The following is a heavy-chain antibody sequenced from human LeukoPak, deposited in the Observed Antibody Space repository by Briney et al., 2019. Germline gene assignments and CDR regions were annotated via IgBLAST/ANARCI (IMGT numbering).Heavy chain of an antibody. V-gene: IGHV4-61*01. J-gene: IGHJ4*02. CDR3: ASVGYGDYV. CDR1: GGSSSSGSYY. CDR2: IYYSGST. D-gene: IGHD4-17*01. Sequence: KPSETLSLTCTVSGGSSSSGSYYWGWIRQPPGKGLEWIGYIYYSGSTNYNPSLKSRVTISVDTSKNQFSLKLSSVTAADTAVYYCASVGYGDYVWGQGTLVTVSS.